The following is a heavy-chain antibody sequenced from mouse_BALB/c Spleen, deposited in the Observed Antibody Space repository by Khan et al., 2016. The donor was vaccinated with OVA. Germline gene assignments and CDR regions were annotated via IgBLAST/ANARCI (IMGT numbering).Heavy chain of an antibody. CDR2: INSDGAYT. D-gene: IGHD1-3*01. CDR1: GFTFSSYA. Sequence: EVELVESGGDLVKPGGSLKLSCAASGFTFSSYAVSWVRQTPEKRLEWVATINSDGAYTYYPASVKGRFTISRDNAMNTLYLQMSSLRSEDTAMYYCARHNFGPFAYWGQGTLVTVSA. CDR3: ARHNFGPFAY. J-gene: IGHJ3*01. V-gene: IGHV5-9-3*01.